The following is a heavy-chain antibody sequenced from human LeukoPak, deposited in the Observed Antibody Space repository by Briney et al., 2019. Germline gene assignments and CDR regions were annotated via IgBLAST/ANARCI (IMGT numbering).Heavy chain of an antibody. Sequence: PGGSLRLSCAASGFTFSSYWMHWVRQAPAKGLVWVSRINSDGSSTSYADSVKGRFTISRDNAKNTLYLQMNSLRAEDTAIFYCAKVRDGSGSYYFDYWGQGTLVTVSS. CDR3: AKVRDGSGSYYFDY. J-gene: IGHJ4*02. CDR2: INSDGSST. D-gene: IGHD3-10*01. CDR1: GFTFSSYW. V-gene: IGHV3-74*01.